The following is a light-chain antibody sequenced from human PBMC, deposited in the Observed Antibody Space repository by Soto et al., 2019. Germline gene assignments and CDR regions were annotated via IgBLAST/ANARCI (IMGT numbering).Light chain of an antibody. V-gene: IGKV3-20*01. CDR1: QSVRGNY. CDR2: EAS. CDR3: EQYVNSPFT. J-gene: IGKJ2*01. Sequence: FVLTQSPGTLSLSPGERATFSCRASQSVRGNYIAWYQQKPGQAPRVLIFEASKRATGTPDRFSGSGSGTDFTLTISRLEPEDFAVFHCEQYVNSPFTFGQGTKLEI.